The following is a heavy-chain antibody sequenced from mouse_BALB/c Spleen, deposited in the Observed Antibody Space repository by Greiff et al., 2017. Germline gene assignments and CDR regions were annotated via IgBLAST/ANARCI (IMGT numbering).Heavy chain of an antibody. CDR1: GYTFTDYA. J-gene: IGHJ3*01. D-gene: IGHD2-12*01. Sequence: VQLQQSGAELVRPGVSVKISCKGSGYTFTDYAMHWVKQSHAKSLEWIGVISTYYGDASYNQKFKGKATMTVDKSSSTAYMELARLTSEDSAIYYCARYDAVAYWGQGTLVTVSA. V-gene: IGHV1S137*01. CDR3: ARYDAVAY. CDR2: ISTYYGDA.